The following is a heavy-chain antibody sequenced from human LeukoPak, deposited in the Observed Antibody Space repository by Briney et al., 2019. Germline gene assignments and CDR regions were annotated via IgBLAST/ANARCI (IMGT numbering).Heavy chain of an antibody. D-gene: IGHD3-16*01. Sequence: PGESLRLSCAASGLTLSTYVVGWVRQAPGKGLEWVSAITGSSGTTYYADSVKGRFNVSRDNSRNTLYLQMNNVGAEDTAVDHCAKSLGGRQTTPYYYGMDVWGQGTTVSVSS. CDR3: AKSLGGRQTTPYYYGMDV. J-gene: IGHJ6*02. V-gene: IGHV3-23*01. CDR2: ITGSSGTT. CDR1: GLTLSTYV.